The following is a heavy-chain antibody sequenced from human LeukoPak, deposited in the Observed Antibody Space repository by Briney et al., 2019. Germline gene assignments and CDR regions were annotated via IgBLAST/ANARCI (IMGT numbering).Heavy chain of an antibody. CDR2: IYYTGTT. CDR1: GGSIISYY. V-gene: IGHV4-59*01. D-gene: IGHD6-19*01. J-gene: IGHJ5*02. Sequence: SETQSLTCTVSGGSIISYYWSWIRQPPGNGLEWIGYIYYTGTTNYNPSLKSRLTISVDTSKNQFSLNLSSVTSADTAVYYCARGSYTSGGNTFKFDPWGQGTLVTVSS. CDR3: ARGSYTSGGNTFKFDP.